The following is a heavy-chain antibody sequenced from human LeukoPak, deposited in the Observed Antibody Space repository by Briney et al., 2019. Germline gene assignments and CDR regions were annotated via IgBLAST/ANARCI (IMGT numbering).Heavy chain of an antibody. CDR2: IYTSGST. CDR3: ASEGSSGWLGY. Sequence: PSETLSLTCTVSGGSISSYYWNWIRQPAGKGLEWIGRIYTSGSTNYNPSLKSRVTMSVDTSKNQFSLKLSSVTAADTAVYYCASEGSSGWLGYWGQGTLVTVSS. V-gene: IGHV4-4*07. J-gene: IGHJ4*02. CDR1: GGSISSYY. D-gene: IGHD6-19*01.